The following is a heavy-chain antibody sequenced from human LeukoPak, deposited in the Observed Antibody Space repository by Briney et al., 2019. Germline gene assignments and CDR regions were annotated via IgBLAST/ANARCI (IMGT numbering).Heavy chain of an antibody. CDR1: GYTFTSYD. CDR2: MNPNSGDT. Sequence: GASVKVSCKASGYTFTSYDINWVRQATGQGLEWMGWMNPNSGDTAYAQKFQGRVTMTMNTSIITAYMELSSLRSEDTAIYYCARGSGSGGYPIDSWGQGTLVTVSS. D-gene: IGHD6-19*01. V-gene: IGHV1-8*01. CDR3: ARGSGSGGYPIDS. J-gene: IGHJ4*02.